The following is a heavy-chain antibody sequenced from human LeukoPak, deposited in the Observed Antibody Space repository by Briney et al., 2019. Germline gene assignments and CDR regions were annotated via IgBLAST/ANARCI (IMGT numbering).Heavy chain of an antibody. D-gene: IGHD2-15*01. J-gene: IGHJ6*02. CDR1: GYTFTSYG. CDR3: ARMCSGGSCYSGMDV. CDR2: ISTYNGDT. V-gene: IGHV1-18*01. Sequence: ASVKVSCKASGYTFTSYGISWVRQAPGQGLEWMGWISTYNGDTNYAQKLQGRVTMTTDTSTSTAYMELRSLRSDDTAVYYCARMCSGGSCYSGMDVWGQGTTVTVSS.